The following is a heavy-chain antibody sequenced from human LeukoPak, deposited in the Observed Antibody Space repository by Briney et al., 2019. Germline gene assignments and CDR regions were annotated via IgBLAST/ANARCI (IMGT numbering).Heavy chain of an antibody. CDR3: ARDMRGDGFDI. D-gene: IGHD2-2*01. CDR1: GFTFSSFW. J-gene: IGHJ3*02. CDR2: IRQGGSEK. Sequence: GGSLILSCAASGFTFSSFWMTWVRQAPGKGLEWVANIRQGGSEKYYVDSVEGRFTISRDNAKKSLFLQMHSLRAEDTAVYYCARDMRGDGFDIWGQGTMVTVSS. V-gene: IGHV3-7*04.